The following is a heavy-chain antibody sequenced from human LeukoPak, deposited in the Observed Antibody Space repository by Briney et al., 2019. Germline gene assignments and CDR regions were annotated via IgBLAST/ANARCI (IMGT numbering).Heavy chain of an antibody. J-gene: IGHJ4*02. D-gene: IGHD2-2*02. CDR1: GFTLSSYW. CDR2: INSDGSST. CDR3: ARAFCSSTSCYSGDRYFDY. V-gene: IGHV3-74*01. Sequence: GGSLRLSCAASGFTLSSYWMHWVRQAPGKGLVWVSRINSDGSSTSYADSVKGRFTISRDNAKNTLYLQMNSLRAEDTAVYYCARAFCSSTSCYSGDRYFDYWGQGTLVTVSS.